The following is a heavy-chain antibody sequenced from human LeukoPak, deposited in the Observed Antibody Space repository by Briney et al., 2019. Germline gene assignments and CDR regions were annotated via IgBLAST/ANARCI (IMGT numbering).Heavy chain of an antibody. D-gene: IGHD1-1*01. Sequence: GASVKVSCKASGYTFTSYYIHWVRQAPGQGLEWMGWINPNSGGTNYAQKFQGRVTMTRDTTVSTAYMELSRLKSDDTALYYCAREWIRETTGTQPYDSWGQGTLVTVSS. V-gene: IGHV1-2*02. CDR3: AREWIRETTGTQPYDS. CDR1: GYTFTSYY. CDR2: INPNSGGT. J-gene: IGHJ4*02.